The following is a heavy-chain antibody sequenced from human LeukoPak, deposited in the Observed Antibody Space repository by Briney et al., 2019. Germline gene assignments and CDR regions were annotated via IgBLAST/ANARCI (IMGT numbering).Heavy chain of an antibody. J-gene: IGHJ6*03. CDR3: ARVGAAGGSPYYYMDV. Sequence: SETLSLTCTVSGGSISSRRSYWGWIRQPPGKGLEWIGSIYYSGSTYYNPSLKSRVTISVDTSKNQFSLKVTSVTAADTGVYYCARVGAAGGSPYYYMDVWGKGTTVTVSS. CDR2: IYYSGST. D-gene: IGHD6-13*01. V-gene: IGHV4-39*07. CDR1: GGSISSRRSY.